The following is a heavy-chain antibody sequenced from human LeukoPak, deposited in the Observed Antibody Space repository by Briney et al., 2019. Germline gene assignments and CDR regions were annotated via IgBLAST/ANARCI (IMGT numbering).Heavy chain of an antibody. V-gene: IGHV4-59*08. CDR3: ARHGRNISAYRFREGEPNVDD. CDR2: IYYSGST. CDR1: GGSISSYY. D-gene: IGHD1-14*01. Sequence: SETLSLTCTVSGGSISSYYWSWIRQPPGKGLEWIGYIYYSGSTDYNPSLKSRVTISVDTSKNQLSLHLSSVTASDSAIYYCARHGRNISAYRFREGEPNVDDCGQRTLGTVSS. J-gene: IGHJ4*02.